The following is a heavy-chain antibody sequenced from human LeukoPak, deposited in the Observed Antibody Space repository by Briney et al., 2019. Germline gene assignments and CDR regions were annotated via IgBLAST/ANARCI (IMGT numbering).Heavy chain of an antibody. J-gene: IGHJ4*02. CDR3: ARGNAALYYFDY. V-gene: IGHV4-59*01. CDR1: GDSISSYY. Sequence: PSETLSLTCTVSGDSISSYYWSWIRQPPGKGLEWIGYIYYSGGTNYNPSLKSRVTMSVDTSKNQFSLKLNSVTAADTAIYYCARGNAALYYFDYWGQGTLVTVSS. CDR2: IYYSGGT. D-gene: IGHD6-13*01.